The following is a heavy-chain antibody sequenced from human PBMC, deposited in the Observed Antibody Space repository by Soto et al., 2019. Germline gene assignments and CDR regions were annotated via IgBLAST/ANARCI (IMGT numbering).Heavy chain of an antibody. CDR3: ARHPARKGRDYLYDY. CDR2: IYYTGST. D-gene: IGHD4-17*01. Sequence: PSETLSLTCTVSGGSISTRSYYWGWIRQPPGRGLEWIGSIYYTGSTFYTPSLKSRVTMSVDTSKNQFSLKLSSVTAPDTAVYYCARHPARKGRDYLYDYWGQGTQVTVSS. J-gene: IGHJ4*02. CDR1: GGSISTRSYY. V-gene: IGHV4-39*01.